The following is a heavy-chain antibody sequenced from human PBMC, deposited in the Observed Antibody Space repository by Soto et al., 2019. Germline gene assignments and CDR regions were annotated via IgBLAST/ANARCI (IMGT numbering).Heavy chain of an antibody. CDR1: GFTFSSYS. J-gene: IGHJ5*02. D-gene: IGHD6-13*01. V-gene: IGHV3-48*01. Sequence: PGGSLRVCCAASGFTFSSYSMNLVRQAPGKGLEWVSYISSSSSTIYYADSVKGRFTISRDNAKNSLYLQMNSLRAEYTAVYYFVSYPERIADLGWFDPCGQGTLVTGSA. CDR2: ISSSSSTI. CDR3: VSYPERIADLGWFDP.